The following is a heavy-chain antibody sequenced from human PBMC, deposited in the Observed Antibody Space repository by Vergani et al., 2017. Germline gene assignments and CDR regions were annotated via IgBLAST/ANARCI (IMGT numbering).Heavy chain of an antibody. CDR3: ARVGCSGGSCYFDY. J-gene: IGHJ4*02. V-gene: IGHV3-48*03. D-gene: IGHD2-15*01. Sequence: EVQLVESGGGLVQPGGSLRLSCAASGFTFSSYEMNWVRQAPGKRLEWVSYISSSGSTIYYADSVKGRFTISRDNAKNSLYLQMNSLRAEDTAVYYCARVGCSGGSCYFDYWGQGTLVTVSS. CDR2: ISSSGSTI. CDR1: GFTFSSYE.